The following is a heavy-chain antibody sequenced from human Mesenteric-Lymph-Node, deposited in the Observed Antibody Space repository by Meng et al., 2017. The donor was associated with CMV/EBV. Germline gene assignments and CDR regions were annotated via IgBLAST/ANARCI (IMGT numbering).Heavy chain of an antibody. CDR1: GGSFSGYY. V-gene: IGHV4-34*01. CDR3: ARGSDIPVNNY. CDR2: INHRGVP. D-gene: IGHD2-15*01. J-gene: IGHJ4*02. Sequence: QVQLQQWGAGLLKTSETLSLTCAVYGGSFSGYYWSWIRQPPGKGLEWIGEINHRGVPNYNPSLKSRVHISLDRAKNQFSLKLSSVTAEDTAGYYCARGSDIPVNNYWGQGTLVTVSS.